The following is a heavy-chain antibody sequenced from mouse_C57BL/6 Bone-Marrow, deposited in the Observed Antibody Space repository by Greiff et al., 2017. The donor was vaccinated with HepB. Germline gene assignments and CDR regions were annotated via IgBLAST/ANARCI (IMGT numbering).Heavy chain of an antibody. V-gene: IGHV5-12*01. CDR3: ARQFLWGAFAY. J-gene: IGHJ3*01. D-gene: IGHD1-1*02. CDR1: GFTFSDYY. Sequence: EVQGVESGGGLVQPGGSLKLSCAASGFTFSDYYMYWVRQTPEKRLEWVAYISNGGGSTYYPDTVKGRFTISRDNAKNTLYLQMSRLKSEDTAMYYCARQFLWGAFAYWGQGTLVTVSA. CDR2: ISNGGGST.